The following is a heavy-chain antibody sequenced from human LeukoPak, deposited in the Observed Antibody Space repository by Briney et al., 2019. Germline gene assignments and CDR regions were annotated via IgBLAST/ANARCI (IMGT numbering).Heavy chain of an antibody. CDR1: GFTFDDYA. CDR3: AKDSGYDFTGYFDY. D-gene: IGHD5-12*01. V-gene: IGHV3-43D*03. Sequence: GGSLRLSCAASGFTFDDYAMHWVRQAPGKGLEWVSLISWDGGSTYYADSVKGRFTISRDNSKNSLYLQMNSLRAEDTALYYCAKDSGYDFTGYFDYWGQGTLVTVSS. J-gene: IGHJ4*02. CDR2: ISWDGGST.